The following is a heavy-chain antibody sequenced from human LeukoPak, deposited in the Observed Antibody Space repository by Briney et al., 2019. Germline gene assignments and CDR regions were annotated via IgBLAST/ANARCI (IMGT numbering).Heavy chain of an antibody. CDR3: ARGDFYSGSFLDY. V-gene: IGHV1-2*02. J-gene: IGHJ4*02. CDR1: RYTFTGYY. CDR2: INPPSGGT. Sequence: ASVKVSCKASRYTFTGYYMHWVRQAPGQGLEWMGWINPPSGGTNSAQKFQGRVTMTRDTSITTAYLELSRLTSDDTAVYYCARGDFYSGSFLDYWGQGTLVTVSS. D-gene: IGHD3-10*01.